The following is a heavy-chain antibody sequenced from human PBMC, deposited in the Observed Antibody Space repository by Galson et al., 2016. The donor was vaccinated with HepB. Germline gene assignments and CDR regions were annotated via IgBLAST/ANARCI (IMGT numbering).Heavy chain of an antibody. D-gene: IGHD5-12*01. CDR1: GFTFSTYA. Sequence: SLRLSCAASGFTFSTYAIHWVRQAPGKGLEWVIVISYGGGSHKYFADHVTGRFTISRDNSKNTVYLQMNSLRAEDTAVYYCAKALAGGGSDLGGVYGMDVWGQGTTVTVSS. CDR2: ISYGGGSHK. J-gene: IGHJ6*02. V-gene: IGHV3-30-3*01. CDR3: AKALAGGGSDLGGVYGMDV.